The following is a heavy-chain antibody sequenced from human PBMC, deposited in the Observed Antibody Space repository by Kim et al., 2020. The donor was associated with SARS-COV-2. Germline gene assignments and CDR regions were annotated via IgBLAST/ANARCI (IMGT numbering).Heavy chain of an antibody. CDR1: GYSFTSYW. CDR3: ARLTSVRLGYCSSTSWYEWGWFDP. Sequence: GESLKISCKGSGYSFTSYWIGWVRQMPGKGLEWMGIIYPGDSDTRYSASFQGHVTISADKSISTTYLQWSSLKASDTPMYYCARLTSVRLGYCSSTSWYEWGWFDPWGQGTLVTVSS. J-gene: IGHJ5*02. V-gene: IGHV5-51*01. CDR2: IYPGDSDT. D-gene: IGHD2-2*01.